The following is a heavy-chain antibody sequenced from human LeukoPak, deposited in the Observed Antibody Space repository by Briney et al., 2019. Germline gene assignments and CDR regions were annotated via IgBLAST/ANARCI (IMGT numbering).Heavy chain of an antibody. Sequence: SQTLSLTCAISGDSVSSNDAAWNWIRLSPSRGLEWLGRTLYRSKWSYDYAVSVRGRITINPDTSKNQFSLQLSSVTPEDTAVYYCARENTLVRGVINPLDYWGQGTLVTVSP. CDR1: GDSVSSNDAA. D-gene: IGHD3-10*01. CDR2: TLYRSKWSY. V-gene: IGHV6-1*01. CDR3: ARENTLVRGVINPLDY. J-gene: IGHJ4*02.